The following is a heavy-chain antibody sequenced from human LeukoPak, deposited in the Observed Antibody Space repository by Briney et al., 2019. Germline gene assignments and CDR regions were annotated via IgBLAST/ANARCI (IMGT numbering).Heavy chain of an antibody. J-gene: IGHJ4*02. Sequence: GRSLRLSCAASGFTFSSHAMHWVRQAPGKGLEWVAVISYDGSNKYYADSVKGRFTISRDNSKNTLYLQMNSLRAEDTAVYYCARDPPAAGSFDYWGQGTLVTVSS. D-gene: IGHD6-19*01. CDR1: GFTFSSHA. CDR2: ISYDGSNK. V-gene: IGHV3-30*01. CDR3: ARDPPAAGSFDY.